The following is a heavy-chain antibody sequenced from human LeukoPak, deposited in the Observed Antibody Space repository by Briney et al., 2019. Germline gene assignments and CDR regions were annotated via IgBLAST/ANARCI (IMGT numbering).Heavy chain of an antibody. V-gene: IGHV3-48*01. CDR3: AGSPDYDFWSGWGYYYYYYMDV. Sequence: GGSLRLSCAASGFTFSTYSMNWVRQAPGKGLDWVSYISTSSSTIYYADSVKGRFTISRDNAKNSLYLQMSSLRAEDTAVYYCAGSPDYDFWSGWGYYYYYYMDVWGKGTTVTVSS. CDR2: ISTSSSTI. J-gene: IGHJ6*03. CDR1: GFTFSTYS. D-gene: IGHD3-3*01.